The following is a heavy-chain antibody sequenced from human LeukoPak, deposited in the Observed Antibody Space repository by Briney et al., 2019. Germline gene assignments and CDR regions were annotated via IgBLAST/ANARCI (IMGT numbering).Heavy chain of an antibody. V-gene: IGHV3-23*01. Sequence: GGSLRLSCAASGFTFTYYAMTWVRQAPGKGLEWVSVIGGSGVNTYYADSVKGRFTISRDNSKNTLYLQMNSLRVEDTATYYCAKGQQWPDSWGQGTLVTVSS. CDR2: IGGSGVNT. CDR1: GFTFTYYA. D-gene: IGHD6-19*01. CDR3: AKGQQWPDS. J-gene: IGHJ4*02.